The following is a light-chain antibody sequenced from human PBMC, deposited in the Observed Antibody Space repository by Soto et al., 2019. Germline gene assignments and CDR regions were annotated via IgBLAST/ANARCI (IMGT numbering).Light chain of an antibody. CDR3: QHRSTWPVT. Sequence: EIVLTQSPATLSLSPGDGATLSCRASQSVSRYLAWYQQKPGQSPRLPIYDASDRATGIPARFSGSGSGTDFTLTISSLEPEDFAVYYCQHRSTWPVTFGQGTRLEIK. CDR2: DAS. CDR1: QSVSRY. J-gene: IGKJ5*01. V-gene: IGKV3-11*01.